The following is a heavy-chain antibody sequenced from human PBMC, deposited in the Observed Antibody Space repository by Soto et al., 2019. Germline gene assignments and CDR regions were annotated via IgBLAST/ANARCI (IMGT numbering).Heavy chain of an antibody. CDR2: FYPGDSTS. J-gene: IGHJ3*01. Sequence: PGESLKISFKTSGYSFISYWVAWVRQLPGKGLEWMGTFYPGDSTSTYSPSFQGQVTISVDTSITTAYLQLNSLKASDTAMYYCARIIGYCRNNDCSWTFDVWGQGTMVT. CDR1: GYSFISYW. CDR3: ARIIGYCRNNDCSWTFDV. V-gene: IGHV5-51*01. D-gene: IGHD2-15*01.